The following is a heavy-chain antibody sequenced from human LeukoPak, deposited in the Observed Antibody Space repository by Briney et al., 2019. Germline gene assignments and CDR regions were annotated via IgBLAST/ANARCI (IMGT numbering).Heavy chain of an antibody. J-gene: IGHJ4*02. CDR2: IYYSGST. V-gene: IGHV4-59*01. D-gene: IGHD2-15*01. CDR1: GGSISSYY. Sequence: PSETLSLTRTVSGGSISSYYWSWIRQPPGKGLEWIGYIYYSGSTNYNPSLKSRVTISVDTSKNQFSLKLSSVTAADTAVYYCARGVAYFDYWGQGTLVTVSS. CDR3: ARGVAYFDY.